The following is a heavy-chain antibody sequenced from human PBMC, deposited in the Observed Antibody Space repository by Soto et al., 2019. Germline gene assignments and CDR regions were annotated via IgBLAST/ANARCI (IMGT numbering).Heavy chain of an antibody. V-gene: IGHV4-30-2*01. D-gene: IGHD3-10*01. CDR2: IYHSGST. Sequence: PSETLSLTCGVSGGSISSGGYSWNWIRQPPGKGLEWIGHIYHSGSTYYNPSLKSRVSISVDRSKNQFSLKLSSVTAADTAAYYCASEYYYGSGTDFWGQGTLVTVSS. CDR1: GGSISSGGYS. J-gene: IGHJ4*02. CDR3: ASEYYYGSGTDF.